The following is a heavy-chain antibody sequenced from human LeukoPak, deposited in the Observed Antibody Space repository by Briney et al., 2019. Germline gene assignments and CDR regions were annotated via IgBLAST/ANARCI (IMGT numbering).Heavy chain of an antibody. CDR3: AKGRPDTPTVEFDF. CDR1: GFSFSSYG. D-gene: IGHD5-18*01. J-gene: IGHJ4*02. V-gene: IGHV3-30*18. Sequence: PGRSLRLSCAASGFSFSSYGMHWVRQAPGKGLEWVAVTSYDGRHQSLADPVKGRFTISRDNSKNTLFLDMNSLRMGDTAVYYCAKGRPDTPTVEFDFWGQGTLVTVSS. CDR2: TSYDGRHQ.